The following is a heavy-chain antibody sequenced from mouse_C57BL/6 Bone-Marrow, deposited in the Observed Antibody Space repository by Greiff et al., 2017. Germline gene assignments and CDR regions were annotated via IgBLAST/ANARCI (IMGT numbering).Heavy chain of an antibody. CDR1: GFTFSSYA. CDR2: ISDGGSYT. V-gene: IGHV5-4*01. J-gene: IGHJ2*01. CDR3: ARDDYDPFDY. Sequence: EVKLVESGGGLVKPGGSLKLSCEASGFTFSSYAMSWVRQTPEKRLEWVATISDGGSYTYYPDNVKGRFTISRDNAKNNLYLQMSHLKSEDTAMYYCARDDYDPFDYGGQGTTLTVSS. D-gene: IGHD2-4*01.